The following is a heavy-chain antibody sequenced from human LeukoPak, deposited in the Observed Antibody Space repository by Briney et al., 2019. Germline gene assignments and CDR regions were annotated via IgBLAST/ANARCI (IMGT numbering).Heavy chain of an antibody. V-gene: IGHV4-59*12. Sequence: PSETLSLTCTVSGGSISSYYWSWIRQPPGKGLEWIGYIYYSGSTNYNPSLKSRVTMSVDTSKNQFSLKLSSVTAADTAVYYCARDRDGPTDYWGQGTLVTVSS. CDR3: ARDRDGPTDY. CDR1: GGSISSYY. CDR2: IYYSGST. D-gene: IGHD2-8*01. J-gene: IGHJ4*02.